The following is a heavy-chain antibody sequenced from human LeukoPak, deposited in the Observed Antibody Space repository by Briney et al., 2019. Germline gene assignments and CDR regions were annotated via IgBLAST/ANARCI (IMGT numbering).Heavy chain of an antibody. V-gene: IGHV4-34*01. Sequence: SETLSLTCAVYGGSFSGYYWSWIRQPPGKGLEWIGEINHSGSTNYNPSLKSRVTISVDTSKNQFSLKLSSVTAADTAVYYCARILWFGELFPGMDVWGQGTTVTVSS. CDR3: ARILWFGELFPGMDV. CDR1: GGSFSGYY. J-gene: IGHJ6*02. D-gene: IGHD3-10*01. CDR2: INHSGST.